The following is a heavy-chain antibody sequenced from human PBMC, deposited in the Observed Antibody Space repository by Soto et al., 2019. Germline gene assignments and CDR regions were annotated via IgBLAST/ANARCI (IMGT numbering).Heavy chain of an antibody. V-gene: IGHV3-23*01. CDR2: ISGSGGST. CDR3: ATAKLLLPWLFDY. CDR1: GFTFSSYA. D-gene: IGHD2-15*01. J-gene: IGHJ4*02. Sequence: GGSLRLSCAASGFTFSSYAMSWVRQAPGKGLEWVSAISGSGGSTYYADSVKGRFTISRDDSKNTLFLQMNSLRAEDTAVYYCATAKLLLPWLFDYWGQGTLVTVSS.